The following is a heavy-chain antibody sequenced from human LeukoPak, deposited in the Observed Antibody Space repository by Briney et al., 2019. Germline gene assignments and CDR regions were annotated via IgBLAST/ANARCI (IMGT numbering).Heavy chain of an antibody. CDR1: GASISGYY. D-gene: IGHD2-15*01. J-gene: IGHJ4*02. CDR3: ARTKRVDYFDF. V-gene: IGHV4-59*01. Sequence: SETLSLTCSVSGASISGYYWSWIRQPSGKGLEWIAYIYDSGTTDYNPSLKSRVAISIDTSKNHFSLKLNSVTAADTAVYYCARTKRVDYFDFWGQGTLVTVSS. CDR2: IYDSGTT.